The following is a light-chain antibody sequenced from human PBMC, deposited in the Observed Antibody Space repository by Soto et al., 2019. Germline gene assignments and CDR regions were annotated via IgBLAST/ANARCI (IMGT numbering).Light chain of an antibody. J-gene: IGKJ1*01. Sequence: DIQMTQSPSSLSASVGDRVTITCRASQVISNYLAWYQQKPGKAPKSLIYAASNLQSGVPSKFSGSRSGTDFTLTISSLQPEDFATYFCQQYHSFPQTFGQGTKVEI. CDR2: AAS. CDR3: QQYHSFPQT. CDR1: QVISNY. V-gene: IGKV1-16*02.